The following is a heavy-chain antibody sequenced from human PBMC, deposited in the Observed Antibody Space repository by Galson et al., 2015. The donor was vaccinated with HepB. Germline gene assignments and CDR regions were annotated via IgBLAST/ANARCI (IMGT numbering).Heavy chain of an antibody. D-gene: IGHD2-2*01. J-gene: IGHJ4*02. Sequence: SLTCAVYGGSFSGYYWSWIRQPPGKGLEWIGEINHSGSPNYNPSLKSRVTISVDASKSQFSLKLSSVTAADTAVYYCARECSSTSCPDYWGQGTLVTVSS. CDR2: INHSGSP. CDR3: ARECSSTSCPDY. CDR1: GGSFSGYY. V-gene: IGHV4-34*01.